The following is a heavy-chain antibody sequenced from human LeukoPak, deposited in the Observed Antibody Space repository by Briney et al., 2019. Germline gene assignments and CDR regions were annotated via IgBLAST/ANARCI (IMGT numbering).Heavy chain of an antibody. CDR2: IRATTDTT. J-gene: IGHJ5*01. V-gene: IGHV3-23*01. D-gene: IGHD6-25*01. CDR1: GFAFSSYA. Sequence: GGSLRLSCAASGFAFSSYAMSWVRQAPGKGLEWVSAIRATTDTTYYTDSVKGRFTISRDNSRHTLYLQMNSLTAEDTAVYYCVESAAAGDSWGQGTLVTVSS. CDR3: VESAAAGDS.